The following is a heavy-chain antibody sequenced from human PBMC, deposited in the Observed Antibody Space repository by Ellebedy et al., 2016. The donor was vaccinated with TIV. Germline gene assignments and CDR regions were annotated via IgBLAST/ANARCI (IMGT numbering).Heavy chain of an antibody. V-gene: IGHV6-1*01. Sequence: LRLSXAISGDSASSNSAAWNWIRQSPSRGLEWLGRPYYRSKWYNDYAVSVKSRITINPDTSKNQFSLQLNSVTPEDTAVYYCARGHGGNGLGFDYWGQGTLVTVSS. CDR2: PYYRSKWYN. D-gene: IGHD4-23*01. J-gene: IGHJ4*02. CDR3: ARGHGGNGLGFDY. CDR1: GDSASSNSAA.